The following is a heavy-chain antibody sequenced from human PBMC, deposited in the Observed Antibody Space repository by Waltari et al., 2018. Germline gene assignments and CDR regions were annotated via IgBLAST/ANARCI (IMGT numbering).Heavy chain of an antibody. CDR3: AKGYYVAAYFDH. Sequence: EVQLLESGGGLVQPGGSLRLSCAASGFTFSNFAMGWVRQAPGKGLEGVSTINSDGDLTYYADSVKGRFTISRDNSKNTLYLQVSSLRAEDTAVYYCAKGYYVAAYFDHWGQGTLVTVSS. CDR2: INSDGDLT. J-gene: IGHJ4*02. CDR1: GFTFSNFA. V-gene: IGHV3-23*01. D-gene: IGHD3-16*01.